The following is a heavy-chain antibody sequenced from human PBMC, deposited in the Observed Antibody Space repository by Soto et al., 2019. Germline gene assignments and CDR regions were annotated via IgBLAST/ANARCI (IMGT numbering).Heavy chain of an antibody. Sequence: ASVKVSCKASGYTFTSYAIHWVRQAPGQRLEWMGWINAGNGNTKYSQKFQGRVTITRDTSASTAYMELSSLRSEDTAVYYCARSYGSGSKGFDPWGQGTLVTVS. D-gene: IGHD3-10*01. J-gene: IGHJ5*02. CDR2: INAGNGNT. CDR1: GYTFTSYA. V-gene: IGHV1-3*01. CDR3: ARSYGSGSKGFDP.